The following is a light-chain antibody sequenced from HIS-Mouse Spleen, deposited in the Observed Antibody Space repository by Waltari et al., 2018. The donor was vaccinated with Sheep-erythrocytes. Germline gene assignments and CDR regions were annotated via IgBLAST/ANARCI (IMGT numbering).Light chain of an antibody. CDR1: QSISSY. V-gene: IGKV1-39*01. J-gene: IGKJ1*01. CDR3: QQSYSTPRT. CDR2: AAS. Sequence: DIQMTQSPSSLSASVGDRVTITCRASQSISSYLNWYQQKPGKAPKLLIYAASSLQSGGPSRFSGSGSGTDFTLTISSLQPEDFATYYCQQSYSTPRTFGQGTK.